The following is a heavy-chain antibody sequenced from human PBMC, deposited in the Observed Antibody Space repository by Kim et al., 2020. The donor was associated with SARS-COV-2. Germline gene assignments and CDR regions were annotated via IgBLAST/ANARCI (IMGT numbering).Heavy chain of an antibody. D-gene: IGHD6-13*01. J-gene: IGHJ4*02. CDR3: TTGGIAAHSD. V-gene: IGHV3-15*01. CDR2: TT. Sequence: TTGYAAPVKGKVTISRDDSKNTLYLQMNSLKTEDTAVYYCTTGGIAAHSDWGQGTLVTVSS.